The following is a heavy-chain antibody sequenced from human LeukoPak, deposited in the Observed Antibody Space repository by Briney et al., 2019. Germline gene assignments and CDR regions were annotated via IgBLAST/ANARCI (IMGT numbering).Heavy chain of an antibody. CDR2: IFHIVST. CDR3: ARKRSDTWLTFWFDS. D-gene: IGHD6-19*01. CDR1: GGSIRSNNW. V-gene: IGHV4-4*02. J-gene: IGHJ5*01. Sequence: PSGTLSLTCAVSGGSIRSNNWWSWVRQAPGRGLGWIGEIFHIVSTNYTEALKSRVTISLDESNNRFSMEVTAVTAADTGVYYCARKRSDTWLTFWFDSWGQGTLVTVPS.